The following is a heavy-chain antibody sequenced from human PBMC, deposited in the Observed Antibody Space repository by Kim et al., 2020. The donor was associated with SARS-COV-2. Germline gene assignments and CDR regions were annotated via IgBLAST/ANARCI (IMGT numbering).Heavy chain of an antibody. D-gene: IGHD6-13*01. V-gene: IGHV4-34*01. CDR1: GGSFSGYY. CDR2: INHSGST. Sequence: SETLSLTCAVYGGSFSGYYWSWIRQPPGKGLEWIGEINHSGSTNYNPSLKSRVTISVDTSKNQFSLKLSSVTAADTAVYYCARGSASSSWSYYYYVMDV. CDR3: ARGSASSSWSYYYYVMDV. J-gene: IGHJ6*01.